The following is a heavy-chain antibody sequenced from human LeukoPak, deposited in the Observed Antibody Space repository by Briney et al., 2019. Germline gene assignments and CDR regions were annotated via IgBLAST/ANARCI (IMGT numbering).Heavy chain of an antibody. J-gene: IGHJ4*02. D-gene: IGHD2-21*02. CDR1: GDSIGSSGFY. CDR3: ARLMDCGGDCYRFYYFDY. Sequence: SETLSLTCTVSGDSIGSSGFYWGWIRQPPGKGLEWIGSIYYSGNTYYNPSLKSRVTIFVDTSKNQFSLKLSSVTAADMAVYYCARLMDCGGDCYRFYYFDYWGQGTLVTVSS. CDR2: IYYSGNT. V-gene: IGHV4-39*01.